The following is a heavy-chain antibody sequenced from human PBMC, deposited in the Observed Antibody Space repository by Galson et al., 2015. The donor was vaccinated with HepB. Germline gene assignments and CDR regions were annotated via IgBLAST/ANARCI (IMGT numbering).Heavy chain of an antibody. CDR1: EFSLRTSGMC. D-gene: IGHD3-22*01. Sequence: PALVKPTQTLTLPCTFSEFSLRTSGMCVSWIRQPPGKALEWLARIDWDDDKYYSTSLKTRLTISKDTSKNQVVLTMTNMDPVDTATYYCARITFTSGYYYVDFWGQGTLVTVSS. CDR2: IDWDDDK. V-gene: IGHV2-70*11. J-gene: IGHJ4*02. CDR3: ARITFTSGYYYVDF.